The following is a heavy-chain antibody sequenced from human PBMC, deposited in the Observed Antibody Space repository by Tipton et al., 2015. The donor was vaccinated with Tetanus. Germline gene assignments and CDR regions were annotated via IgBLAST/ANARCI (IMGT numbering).Heavy chain of an antibody. J-gene: IGHJ4*02. CDR2: IYHSGST. D-gene: IGHD1-1*01. CDR3: ARANNDIPKKGPFDS. CDR1: GGSVSRSSHY. Sequence: TLSLTCIVSGGSVSRSSHYWSWIRQPPGKPLEWVGYIYHSGSTNYNPSLKSRVTISFGTSKNQFSLNLESVTAADTAVYYCARANNDIPKKGPFDSWGQGTQVIVS. V-gene: IGHV4-61*01.